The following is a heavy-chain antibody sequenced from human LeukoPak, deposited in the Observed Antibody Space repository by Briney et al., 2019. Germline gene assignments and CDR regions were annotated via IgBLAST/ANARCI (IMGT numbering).Heavy chain of an antibody. CDR1: GFTFSSYW. J-gene: IGHJ4*02. D-gene: IGHD3-9*01. Sequence: PGGSLRLSFAASGFTFSSYWMSWVRQAPGKGLEWVANIKQDGSEKYYVDSVKGRFTISRDNAKNSLYLQMNSLRAEDTAVYYCAGDTEGSANDILTGYYIFDYWGQGTLVTVSS. V-gene: IGHV3-7*01. CDR2: IKQDGSEK. CDR3: AGDTEGSANDILTGYYIFDY.